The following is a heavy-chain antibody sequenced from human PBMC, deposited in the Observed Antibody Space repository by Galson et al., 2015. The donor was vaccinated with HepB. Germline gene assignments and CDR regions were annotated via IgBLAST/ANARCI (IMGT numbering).Heavy chain of an antibody. J-gene: IGHJ6*03. V-gene: IGHV1-69*10. D-gene: IGHD3-16*01. CDR3: ARGTLGDYYYYYMDV. CDR2: IIPILNIT. CDR1: GGTFSRFA. Sequence: SVKVSCKASGGTFSRFAISWVRQAPGQGLEWMGGIIPILNITNYPQKFQGRVTITADKSTSTAYMELSSLRSEDTAVYYCARGTLGDYYYYYMDVWGKGTTVTVSS.